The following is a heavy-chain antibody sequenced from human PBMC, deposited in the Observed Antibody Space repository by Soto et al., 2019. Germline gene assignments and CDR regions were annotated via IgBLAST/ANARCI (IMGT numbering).Heavy chain of an antibody. V-gene: IGHV1-18*01. J-gene: IGHJ4*02. CDR2: ISAYNGNT. D-gene: IGHD3-22*01. CDR3: ARGGYYDSSGYYRQYYSDD. CDR1: GYTFTSYG. Sequence: ASVKVSCKASGYTFTSYGISWVRQAPGQGLEWMGWISAYNGNTNYAQKLQGRVTMTTDTSTSTAYMELRSLRSDDTAVYYCARGGYYDSSGYYRQYYSDDWGEGTLVTVSS.